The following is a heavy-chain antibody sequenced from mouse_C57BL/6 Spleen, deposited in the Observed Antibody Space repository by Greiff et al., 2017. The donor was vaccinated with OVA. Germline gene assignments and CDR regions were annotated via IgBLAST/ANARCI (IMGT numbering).Heavy chain of an antibody. D-gene: IGHD5-1*01. J-gene: IGHJ2*01. Sequence: EVQLQQSGPELVKPGASVKISCKASGYTFTDYYMNWVKQSHGKSLEWIGDINPNNGGTSYNQKFKGKATLTVDKSSSTAYMVLRSLTSEDSAVYYCARASNLDYWGQGTTLTVSS. CDR3: ARASNLDY. CDR2: INPNNGGT. V-gene: IGHV1-26*01. CDR1: GYTFTDYY.